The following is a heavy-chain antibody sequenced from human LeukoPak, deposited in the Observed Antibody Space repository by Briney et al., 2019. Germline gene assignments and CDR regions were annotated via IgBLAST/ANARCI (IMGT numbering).Heavy chain of an antibody. CDR2: INAYNGNT. CDR1: GYTFTSYG. Sequence: GASVKVPCKASGYTFTSYGFSWVRQAPGQGLEWMGWINAYNGNTNYAQKLQGRVTMTTDTSTSTAYMELRSLRFDDTAVYYCARRQGTTLSFDYWGQGTLVTVSS. V-gene: IGHV1-18*01. D-gene: IGHD1-1*01. CDR3: ARRQGTTLSFDY. J-gene: IGHJ4*02.